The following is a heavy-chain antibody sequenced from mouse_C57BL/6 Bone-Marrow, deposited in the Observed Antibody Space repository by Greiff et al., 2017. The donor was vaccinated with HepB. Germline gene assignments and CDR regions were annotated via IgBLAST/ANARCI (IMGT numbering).Heavy chain of an antibody. D-gene: IGHD4-1*01. J-gene: IGHJ3*01. Sequence: VQLQQPGADLVRPGSSVKLSCKASGYTFTSYWMDWVKQRPGQGLEWIGNIYPSDSETHYNQKFKDKATFTVDKSSSTAYMQLSSLTYEDSAVYYCARSTLGLAYWGQGTLVTVSA. V-gene: IGHV1-61*01. CDR2: IYPSDSET. CDR3: ARSTLGLAY. CDR1: GYTFTSYW.